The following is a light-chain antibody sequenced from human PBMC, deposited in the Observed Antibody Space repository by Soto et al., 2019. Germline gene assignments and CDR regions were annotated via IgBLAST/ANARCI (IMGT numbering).Light chain of an antibody. Sequence: QAVVTQEPSLTVSPGGTVTLTCASSSGAVTSGSYPNWFQQKPGQAPRPLIHSTRNKYSSTPARFSGSLLGGKAALTVSGVQPDDVADYYCLLYYGGSLLFGGGTKLTVL. V-gene: IGLV7-43*01. J-gene: IGLJ3*02. CDR1: SGAVTSGSY. CDR2: STR. CDR3: LLYYGGSLL.